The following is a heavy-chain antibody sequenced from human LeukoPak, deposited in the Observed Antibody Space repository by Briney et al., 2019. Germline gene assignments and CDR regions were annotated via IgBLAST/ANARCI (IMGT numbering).Heavy chain of an antibody. D-gene: IGHD1-1*01. CDR2: INPYTGAT. Sequence: ASVKVSCQASEYTSSDFYLNWERQAPGQGLEWMGWINPYTGATIYAQNFQGRVTMTWDASIGTGYVELTRLTSDDTALYYCATSTVTHTRDPWGQGTLVTVSS. V-gene: IGHV1-2*02. CDR1: EYTSSDFY. CDR3: ATSTVTHTRDP. J-gene: IGHJ5*02.